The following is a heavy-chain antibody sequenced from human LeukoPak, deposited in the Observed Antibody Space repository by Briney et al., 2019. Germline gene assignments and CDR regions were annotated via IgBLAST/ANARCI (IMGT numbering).Heavy chain of an antibody. CDR1: GFTFTTYS. CDR3: ARQVGPSHSSGWFV. J-gene: IGHJ4*02. D-gene: IGHD6-19*01. CDR2: ISSSSSYI. Sequence: PGGSLRLSCAASGFTFTTYSMNWVRQAPGKGLEWVSSISSSSSYIYYADSVKGRFTISRDNAKNSLYLQMNSLRAEDTAVYYCARQVGPSHSSGWFVWGQGTLVTVSS. V-gene: IGHV3-21*01.